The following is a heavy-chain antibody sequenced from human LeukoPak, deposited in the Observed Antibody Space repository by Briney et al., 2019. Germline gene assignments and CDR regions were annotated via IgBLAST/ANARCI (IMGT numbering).Heavy chain of an antibody. CDR2: IYTSGST. V-gene: IGHV4-4*07. CDR3: AIEGSFEAFDI. CDR1: GGSISSYY. D-gene: IGHD3-10*01. J-gene: IGHJ3*02. Sequence: SETLSLTCTVSGGSISSYYWSWTRQSAGKGLEWIARIYTSGSTNYNPSLKSRVTMSVDTSKNQFSLKLSSVTAADTAVYYCAIEGSFEAFDIWGQGTMVTVSS.